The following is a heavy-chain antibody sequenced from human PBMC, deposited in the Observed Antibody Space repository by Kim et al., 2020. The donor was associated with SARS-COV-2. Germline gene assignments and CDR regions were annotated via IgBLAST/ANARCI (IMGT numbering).Heavy chain of an antibody. CDR1: GGSISSSSYY. CDR3: ARAAWIYGDYGLDY. J-gene: IGHJ4*02. D-gene: IGHD4-17*01. Sequence: SETLSLTCTVSGGSISSSSYYWGWIRQPPGKGLEWIGSIYYSGSTYYNPSLKSRVTISVDTSKNQFSLKLSSVTAADTAVYYCARAAWIYGDYGLDYWGQGTLVTVSS. V-gene: IGHV4-39*07. CDR2: IYYSGST.